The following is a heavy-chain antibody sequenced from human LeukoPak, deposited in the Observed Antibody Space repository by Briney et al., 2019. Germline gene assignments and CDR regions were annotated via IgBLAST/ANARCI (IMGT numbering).Heavy chain of an antibody. CDR1: GFTFGTYG. Sequence: GGSLRLSCAASGFTFGTYGMHWVRQAPGKGLEWVAVLWYDGSNKYYIDSVMGRFTISRDNSRNTLSLQMNSLRVEDTAVYYCARDSSHPSSGWFDYWGRGTLVTVSS. CDR2: LWYDGSNK. D-gene: IGHD6-19*01. CDR3: ARDSSHPSSGWFDY. J-gene: IGHJ4*02. V-gene: IGHV3-33*01.